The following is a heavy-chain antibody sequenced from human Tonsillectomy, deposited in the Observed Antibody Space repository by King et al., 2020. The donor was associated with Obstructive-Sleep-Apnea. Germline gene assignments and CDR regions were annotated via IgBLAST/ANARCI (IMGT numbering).Heavy chain of an antibody. CDR1: GGSISSGGYY. V-gene: IGHV4-31*03. J-gene: IGHJ6*02. CDR2: IYYSGST. Sequence: VQLQESGPGLVKPSQTLSLTCTVSGGSISSGGYYWSWIRQHPGKGLEWIGYIYYSGSTYYNPSLKSRVTISVDTSKNQFSLKLSSVTASDTAVYYCAGRGKLWFGELLGYYGMDVWGQGTTVTVSS. D-gene: IGHD3-10*01. CDR3: AGRGKLWFGELLGYYGMDV.